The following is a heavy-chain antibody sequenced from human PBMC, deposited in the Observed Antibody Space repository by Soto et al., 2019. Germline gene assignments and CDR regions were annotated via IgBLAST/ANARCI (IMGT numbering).Heavy chain of an antibody. CDR3: ATTPSIYCGGRRHDRLYA. V-gene: IGHV1-3*01. CDR1: GFTFTNYP. CDR2: INAANHDT. J-gene: IGHJ5*02. Sequence: ASVKVSCKTSGFTFTNYPIHWVRQAPGQRLEWMGWINAANHDTGYSQRFQGRVTITSDTSASTGYMELSSLGSEDTAVYYCATTPSIYCGGRRHDRLYAWGQGSLVPVSS. D-gene: IGHD2-21*01.